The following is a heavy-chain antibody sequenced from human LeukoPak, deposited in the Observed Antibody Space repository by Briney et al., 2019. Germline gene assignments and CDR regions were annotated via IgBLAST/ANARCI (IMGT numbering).Heavy chain of an antibody. CDR1: GGSISSTSYY. CDR3: ARAGDYGDYVGWFDP. CDR2: IYFTGIT. J-gene: IGHJ5*02. D-gene: IGHD4-17*01. Sequence: SETLSLTCTVSGGSISSTSYYWGWIRQPPGKGLEWIGSIYFTGITYYNPSLKSRVTISVDTSKKQFSLKLTSVTAADTAVYYCARAGDYGDYVGWFDPWGQGTLVTVSS. V-gene: IGHV4-39*07.